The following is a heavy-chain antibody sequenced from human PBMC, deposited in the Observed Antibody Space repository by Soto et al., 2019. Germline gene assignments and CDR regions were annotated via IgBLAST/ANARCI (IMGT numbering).Heavy chain of an antibody. J-gene: IGHJ6*03. CDR2: IYYSGST. Sequence: SETLSLTFTVSGGSISSYYWSWIRQPPGKGLEWIGYIYYSGSTNYNPSLKSRVTISVDTSKNQFSLKLSSVTAADTAVYYCARVTYGDYVLGPYYYYYMDVWGKGTTVTVSS. CDR3: ARVTYGDYVLGPYYYYYMDV. D-gene: IGHD4-17*01. CDR1: GGSISSYY. V-gene: IGHV4-59*01.